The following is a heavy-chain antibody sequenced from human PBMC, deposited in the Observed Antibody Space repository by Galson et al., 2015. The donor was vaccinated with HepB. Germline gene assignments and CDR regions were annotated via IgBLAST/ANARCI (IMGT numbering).Heavy chain of an antibody. Sequence: SLRLSCAASGFTFSSYDMHWVRQAPGKGLEWVAVISYDGSNKYYADSVKGRFTISRDNSKNTLYLQMNSLRAEDTAVYYCARASPDLTNAIVVVPAAMNYGMDVWGQGTTVTVSS. CDR2: ISYDGSNK. CDR3: ARASPDLTNAIVVVPAAMNYGMDV. J-gene: IGHJ6*02. CDR1: GFTFSSYD. V-gene: IGHV3-30-3*01. D-gene: IGHD2-2*01.